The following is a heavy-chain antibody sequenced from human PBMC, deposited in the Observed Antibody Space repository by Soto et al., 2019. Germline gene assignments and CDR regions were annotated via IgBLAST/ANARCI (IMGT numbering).Heavy chain of an antibody. V-gene: IGHV5-10-1*01. J-gene: IGHJ4*02. Sequence: PGESLKISCKGSGYSFTSYWISWVRQMPRKCLEWMGRIDPSDSYTNYSPSFQGHVTISADNSISTAYLQWSSLRASDTAMYYCARHSTYYGSGSYYGYWGQGTLVTVSS. CDR2: IDPSDSYT. CDR1: GYSFTSYW. D-gene: IGHD3-10*01. CDR3: ARHSTYYGSGSYYGY.